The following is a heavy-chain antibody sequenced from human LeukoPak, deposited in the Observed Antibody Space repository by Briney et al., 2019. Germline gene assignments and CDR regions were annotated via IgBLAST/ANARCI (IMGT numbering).Heavy chain of an antibody. V-gene: IGHV4-59*01. J-gene: IGHJ6*03. CDR2: IYYSGST. CDR1: GGSISSYY. D-gene: IGHD3-22*01. Sequence: SETLSLTCTVSGGSISSYYWSWIRQPPGKGLEWIGDIYYSGSTNYNPSLKSRVTISVDTSKNQFSLKLSSVTAADTAVYFCARDLLGYYDSSGHLLDMDVWGKGTTVTVSS. CDR3: ARDLLGYYDSSGHLLDMDV.